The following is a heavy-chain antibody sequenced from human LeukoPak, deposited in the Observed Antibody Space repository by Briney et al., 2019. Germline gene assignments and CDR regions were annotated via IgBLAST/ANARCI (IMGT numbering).Heavy chain of an antibody. Sequence: SETLSLTCTVSGGSISSSSYAWGWIRQPPGKGLEWIGSMYYSGSTHHNPSLKSRVTVSVDTSKNQFSLKLSSVTAADTAVYYCARVFDGGYDPFVQDYWGQGTLVTVSS. CDR1: GGSISSSSYA. J-gene: IGHJ4*02. V-gene: IGHV4-39*07. CDR3: ARVFDGGYDPFVQDY. D-gene: IGHD5-12*01. CDR2: MYYSGST.